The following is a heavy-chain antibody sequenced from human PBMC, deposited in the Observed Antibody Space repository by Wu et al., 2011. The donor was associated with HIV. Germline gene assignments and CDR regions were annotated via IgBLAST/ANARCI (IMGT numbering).Heavy chain of an antibody. CDR1: GYTFTSYD. CDR3: ARVPPKDYYYGMDV. J-gene: IGHJ6*02. Sequence: QLVQSGAEVKKPGASVTVSCKASGYTFTSYDINWVRQVGGQGLEWMGWMNPNSGNAGYAQKFQGRVTITRNTSISTAYMQLSSLGSEDSAVYYCARVPPKDYYYGMDVWGQGTIVIVSS. CDR2: MNPNSGNA. V-gene: IGHV1-8*01.